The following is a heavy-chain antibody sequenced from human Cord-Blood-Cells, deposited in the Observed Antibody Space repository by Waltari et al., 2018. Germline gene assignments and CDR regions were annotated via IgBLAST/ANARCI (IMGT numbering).Heavy chain of an antibody. CDR3: ARRGFVVVPAAIDY. CDR2: IYYRGST. CDR1: GGSISSSSYS. Sequence: QLQLQESGPGLVKPSETLSLTCTVSGGSISSSSYSWGWIRQPPGKGLEWIGSIYYRGSTYYNPSLKSRVTISVDTSKNQFSLKLSSVTAADTAVYYCARRGFVVVPAAIDYWGQGTLVTVSS. V-gene: IGHV4-39*01. J-gene: IGHJ4*02. D-gene: IGHD2-2*01.